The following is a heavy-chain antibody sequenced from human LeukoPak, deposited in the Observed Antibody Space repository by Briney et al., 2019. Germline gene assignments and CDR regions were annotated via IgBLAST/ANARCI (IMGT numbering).Heavy chain of an antibody. CDR1: GFTFSSYA. V-gene: IGHV3-21*01. Sequence: GGSLRLSCAASGFTFSSYAMSWVRQAPGKGLEWVSTINGSGRSPYYADSVKGRFTISRDNAKNSLYLQMNSLRAEDTAVYYCARDSYSGYGGSFDYRGQGTLVTVSS. CDR2: INGSGRSP. J-gene: IGHJ4*02. CDR3: ARDSYSGYGGSFDY. D-gene: IGHD4-23*01.